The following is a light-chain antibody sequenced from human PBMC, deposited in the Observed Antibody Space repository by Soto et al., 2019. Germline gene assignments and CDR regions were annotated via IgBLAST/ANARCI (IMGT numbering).Light chain of an antibody. CDR3: QQYNSYPLT. Sequence: DIQMTQSPSTLSASVGDRVTITCRASQSISRLLAWYQQKPGRAPTLLIYKASTLKSGVPSRFSGSGSGAEFTLTISSLQPDDFATYYCQQYNSYPLTFGQGTRLEIK. CDR2: KAS. J-gene: IGKJ5*01. V-gene: IGKV1-5*03. CDR1: QSISRL.